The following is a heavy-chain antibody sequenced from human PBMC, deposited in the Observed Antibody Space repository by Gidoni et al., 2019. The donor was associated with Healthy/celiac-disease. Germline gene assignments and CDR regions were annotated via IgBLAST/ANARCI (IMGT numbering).Heavy chain of an antibody. CDR3: SILKWELYFDY. J-gene: IGHJ4*02. D-gene: IGHD1-26*01. CDR1: GVTFSSYA. Sequence: EVQLLEAGGGVVQPGGSRRLACAASGVTFSSYAMSWVRQAPGKGLEWVSAISGSGGSTYYADSVKGRFTISRDNSKNTLYLQMNSLRAADTAVYYCSILKWELYFDYWGQGPLVTVSS. CDR2: ISGSGGST. V-gene: IGHV3-23*01.